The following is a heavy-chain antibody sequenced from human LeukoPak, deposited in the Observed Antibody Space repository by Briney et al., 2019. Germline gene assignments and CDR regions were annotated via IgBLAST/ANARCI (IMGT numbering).Heavy chain of an antibody. Sequence: PSETLSLTCAVYGGSFSGYYWSWIRQPPGKGLEWIGEISHSGSTNYNPSLKSRVTISVDTSKNQFSLKLSSVTAADTAVYYCAGTIIVVVTADRYYGMDVWGQGTTVTVSS. CDR1: GGSFSGYY. V-gene: IGHV4-34*01. CDR3: AGTIIVVVTADRYYGMDV. J-gene: IGHJ6*02. D-gene: IGHD2-21*02. CDR2: ISHSGST.